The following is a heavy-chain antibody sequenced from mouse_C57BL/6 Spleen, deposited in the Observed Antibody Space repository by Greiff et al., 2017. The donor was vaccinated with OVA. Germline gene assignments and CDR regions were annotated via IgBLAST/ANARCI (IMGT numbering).Heavy chain of an antibody. J-gene: IGHJ3*01. CDR2: IYPGSGST. D-gene: IGHD1-1*01. Sequence: QVQLQQPGAELVKPGASVKMSCKASGYTFTSYWITWVKQRPGQGLEWIGDIYPGSGSTNYNEKFKSKATLTVDTSSSTAYMQLSSLASEDSAVCYCARSDYGSSSWFSCRGQGTLVTVS. CDR1: GYTFTSYW. V-gene: IGHV1-55*01. CDR3: ARSDYGSSSWFSC.